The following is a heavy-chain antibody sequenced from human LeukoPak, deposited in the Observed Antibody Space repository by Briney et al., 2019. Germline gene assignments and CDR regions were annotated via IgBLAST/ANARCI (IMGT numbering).Heavy chain of an antibody. CDR3: ARLRGGSHYYFDY. J-gene: IGHJ4*02. Sequence: SETLSLTCTVSADSISSSSFYRGWIRQPPGKGLEWIGNIYYSGSTYYNPSLKSRVTISVDTSKNNFSLRLSSVTAADTAVYYCARLRGGSHYYFDYWGQGTLVTVSS. CDR1: ADSISSSSFY. CDR2: IYYSGST. D-gene: IGHD1-26*01. V-gene: IGHV4-39*02.